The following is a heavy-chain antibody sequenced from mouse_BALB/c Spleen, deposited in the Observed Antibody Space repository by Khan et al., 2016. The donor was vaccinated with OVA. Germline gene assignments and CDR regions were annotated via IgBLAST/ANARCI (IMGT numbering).Heavy chain of an antibody. Sequence: VQLQQPGPELVKPGASVKMSCKASGYTFTNYIIHWVKQKPGQGLDWIGYINPYNDGSKYNEKFKGKATLTSDKSSNTAYMELSGLTSEDSAVYYCAREYGSSFWFAYWGQGTLVTVSA. J-gene: IGHJ3*01. V-gene: IGHV1S136*01. CDR1: GYTFTNYI. D-gene: IGHD1-1*01. CDR2: INPYNDGS. CDR3: AREYGSSFWFAY.